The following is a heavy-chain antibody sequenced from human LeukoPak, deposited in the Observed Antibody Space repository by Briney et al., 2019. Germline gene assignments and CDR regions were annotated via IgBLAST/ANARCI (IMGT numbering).Heavy chain of an antibody. Sequence: SETLSLTCTVSGGSISSYYWSWIRQPPGKGLEWIGEINHSGSTNYNPSLKSRVTMSIDTSKDQFSLKLSSATAADTAVYYCARVARIVGATDFYFDLWGQGTLVTVSS. V-gene: IGHV4-34*01. CDR1: GGSISSYY. CDR2: INHSGST. J-gene: IGHJ4*02. CDR3: ARVARIVGATDFYFDL. D-gene: IGHD1-26*01.